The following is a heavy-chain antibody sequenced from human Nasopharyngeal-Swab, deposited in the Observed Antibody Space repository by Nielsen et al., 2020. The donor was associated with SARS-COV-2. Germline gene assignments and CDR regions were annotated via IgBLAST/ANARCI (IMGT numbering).Heavy chain of an antibody. J-gene: IGHJ5*02. CDR3: ARPPGYCSGGSCYP. V-gene: IGHV3-21*01. CDR1: GFTFSSYS. CDR2: ISSSSSYI. D-gene: IGHD2-15*01. Sequence: GESLKISCAASGFTFSSYSMNWVRQAPGKGLEWVSSISSSSSYIYYADSVKGRFTISRDNAKNSLYLQMNSLRAEDTAVYYCARPPGYCSGGSCYPWGQGTLVTVSS.